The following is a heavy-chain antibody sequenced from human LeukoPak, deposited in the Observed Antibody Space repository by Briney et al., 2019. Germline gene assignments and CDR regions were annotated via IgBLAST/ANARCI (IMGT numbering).Heavy chain of an antibody. CDR3: AAFFRYDILTGYYQRAPFDY. V-gene: IGHV4-34*01. CDR1: GGSFSGYY. CDR2: IYHSGST. Sequence: SETLSLTCAVYGGSFSGYYWSWIRQPPGKGLEWIGEIYHSGSTNYNPSLKSRVTISVDKSKNQFSLKLSSVTAADTAVYYCAAFFRYDILTGYYQRAPFDYWGQGTLVTVSS. D-gene: IGHD3-9*01. J-gene: IGHJ4*02.